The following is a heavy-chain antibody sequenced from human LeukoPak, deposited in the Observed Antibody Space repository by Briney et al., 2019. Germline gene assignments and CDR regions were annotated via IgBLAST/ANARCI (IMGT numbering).Heavy chain of an antibody. J-gene: IGHJ3*02. CDR3: ARFKVGRNTTQKSAFDI. CDR2: ISFDSTKE. V-gene: IGHV3-30*01. D-gene: IGHD1-26*01. Sequence: GKSLRLSCAASGFTFSNYAMHWARQAPGKGLEWVAVISFDSTKEYYANSVKGRFIVARDNPKATLHLQMHSLRPDDTAIYYCARFKVGRNTTQKSAFDIWGRGTLVTVSS. CDR1: GFTFSNYA.